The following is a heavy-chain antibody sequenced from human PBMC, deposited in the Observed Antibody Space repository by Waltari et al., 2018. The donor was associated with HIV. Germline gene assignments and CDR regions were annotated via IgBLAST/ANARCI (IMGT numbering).Heavy chain of an antibody. CDR3: AKDRGGWFGEFSTFDP. CDR1: GFTFSDYD. Sequence: EVQLVESGGGLVQPGRSLRLSCAASGFTFSDYDMHWVRQAPGKGLECVSSISWNSVSIRYVDSVKGRFTISRDNAKNSLYLQMNSLRAEDTALYYCAKDRGGWFGEFSTFDPWGQGTLVTVSS. CDR2: ISWNSVSI. D-gene: IGHD3-10*01. V-gene: IGHV3-9*01. J-gene: IGHJ5*02.